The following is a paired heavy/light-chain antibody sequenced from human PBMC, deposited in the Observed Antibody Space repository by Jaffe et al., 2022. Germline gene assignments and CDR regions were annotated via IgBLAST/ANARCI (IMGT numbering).Heavy chain of an antibody. D-gene: IGHD4-17*01. CDR3: AKYGDYEFPSSYYYYMDV. V-gene: IGHV3-23*01. CDR1: GFTFSSYA. J-gene: IGHJ6*03. Sequence: EVQLLESGGGLVQPGGSLRLSCAASGFTFSSYAMSWVRQAPGKGLEWVSAISGSGGSTYYADSVKGRFTISRDNSKNTLYLQMNSLRAEDTAVYYCAKYGDYEFPSSYYYYMDVWGKGTTVTVSS. CDR2: ISGSGGST.
Light chain of an antibody. Sequence: QSALTQPASVSGSPGQSITISCTGTSSDVGGYNYVSWYQQHPGKAPKLMIYEVSNRPSGVSNRFSGSKSGNTASLTISGLQAEDEADYYCSSYTSSSTDVFGTGTKVTVL. V-gene: IGLV2-14*01. CDR1: SSDVGGYNY. CDR3: SSYTSSSTDV. J-gene: IGLJ1*01. CDR2: EVS.